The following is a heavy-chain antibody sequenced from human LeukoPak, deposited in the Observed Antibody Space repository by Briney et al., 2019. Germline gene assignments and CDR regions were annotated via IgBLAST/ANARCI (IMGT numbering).Heavy chain of an antibody. CDR2: VSSSSSFI. CDR3: VSEGYSGSYFVL. CDR1: GFIFSSYT. J-gene: IGHJ5*02. V-gene: IGHV3-21*01. D-gene: IGHD1-26*01. Sequence: KPGGSLRLSCAASGFIFSSYTMNWVRQAPGKGLEWVSSVSSSSSFIYYADSVKGRFTISRDNAKNSLFLQMNSLRAEDTAVYYCVSEGYSGSYFVLWGQGTLVTVSS.